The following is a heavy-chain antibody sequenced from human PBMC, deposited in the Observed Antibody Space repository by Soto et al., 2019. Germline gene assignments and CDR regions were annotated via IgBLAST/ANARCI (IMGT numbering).Heavy chain of an antibody. J-gene: IGHJ3*02. D-gene: IGHD6-25*01. V-gene: IGHV3-7*05. CDR2: IKQDGSEK. CDR3: ARAPIFSVNGYLAFDI. CDR1: GFTFSSYW. Sequence: GGSLRLSCAASGFTFSSYWMSWVRQAPGKGLEWVANIKQDGSEKYYLDSVKGRFTISGDNAKNSLYLQMNSLRAEDTAVYYCARAPIFSVNGYLAFDIWGQGTMVTVSS.